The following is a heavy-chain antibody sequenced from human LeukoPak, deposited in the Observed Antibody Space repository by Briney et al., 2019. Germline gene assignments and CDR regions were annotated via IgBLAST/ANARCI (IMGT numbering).Heavy chain of an antibody. CDR1: GASVSSSH. CDR3: SEGYFEPFDH. CDR2: LSYTGKT. D-gene: IGHD2/OR15-2a*01. V-gene: IGHV4-59*02. J-gene: IGHJ4*02. Sequence: PPETLCLTCLVSGASVSSSHWNWIRQFPGKGLEWIGCLSYTGKTDYNPSLTGRVTISLGTSKNQVSLKLRSVTAADTAVYYCSEGYFEPFDHWGQGILVTVSS.